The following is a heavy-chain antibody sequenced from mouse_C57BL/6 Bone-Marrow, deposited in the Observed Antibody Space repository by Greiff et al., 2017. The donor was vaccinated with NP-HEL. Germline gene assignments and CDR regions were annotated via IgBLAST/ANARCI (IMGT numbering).Heavy chain of an antibody. Sequence: EVQGVESGGGLVKPGGSLKLSCAASGFTFSDYGMHWVRQAPEKGLEWVAYISSGSSTIYYADTVKGRFTISSDNDKNTLFLQMTSLRSDDTAMYYCARRQLRLQNYFDYWGQGTTLTVSS. CDR1: GFTFSDYG. V-gene: IGHV5-17*01. D-gene: IGHD3-2*02. CDR3: ARRQLRLQNYFDY. CDR2: ISSGSSTI. J-gene: IGHJ2*01.